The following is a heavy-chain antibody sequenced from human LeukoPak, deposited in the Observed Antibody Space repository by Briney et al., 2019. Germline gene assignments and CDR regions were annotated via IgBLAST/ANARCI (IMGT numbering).Heavy chain of an antibody. CDR2: IYPGDSDT. CDR1: GYSFTSYW. J-gene: IGHJ3*02. V-gene: IGHV5-51*01. D-gene: IGHD3-22*01. CDR3: ARQRIDYYDSSGYFLDAFDI. Sequence: GESLKISCKGSGYSFTSYWIGWVRQMLGKGLEWMGIIYPGDSDTRYSPSFQGQVTISADKSISTAYLQWSSLKASDTAMYYCARQRIDYYDSSGYFLDAFDIWGQGTMVTVSS.